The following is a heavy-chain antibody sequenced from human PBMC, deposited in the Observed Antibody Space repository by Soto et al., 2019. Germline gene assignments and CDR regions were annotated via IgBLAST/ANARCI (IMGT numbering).Heavy chain of an antibody. CDR2: IESGGTA. J-gene: IGHJ6*02. Sequence: PGGSLRLSCNASGFTVSSSYMSWVRQAPGMGLEWVAVIESGGTAHYADSVKGRFTISRDNPNSIIYLQLHTLRAEDTAMYYCARHRGAAPPGGGDYYYYGMDVWGQGTTVTVSS. D-gene: IGHD6-13*01. CDR3: ARHRGAAPPGGGDYYYYGMDV. CDR1: GFTVSSSY. V-gene: IGHV3-53*01.